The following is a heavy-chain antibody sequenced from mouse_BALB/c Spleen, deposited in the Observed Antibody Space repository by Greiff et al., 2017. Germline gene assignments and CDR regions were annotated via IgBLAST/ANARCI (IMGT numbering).Heavy chain of an antibody. J-gene: IGHJ4*01. D-gene: IGHD3-2*01. Sequence: QVQLQQPGAELVKPGASVKLSCKASGYTFTSYWMHWVKQRPGQGLEWIGEINPSNGRTNYNEKFKGKATLTSDKSSSTAYMELSSLTSEDSAVYYCARWGTARAYAMDYWGQGTSVTVSS. CDR1: GYTFTSYW. V-gene: IGHV1S81*02. CDR3: ARWGTARAYAMDY. CDR2: INPSNGRT.